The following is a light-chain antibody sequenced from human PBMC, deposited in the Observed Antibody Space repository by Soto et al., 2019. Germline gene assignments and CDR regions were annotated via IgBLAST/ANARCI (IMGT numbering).Light chain of an antibody. CDR1: QSISTW. CDR3: QQYNSYSPET. V-gene: IGKV1-5*03. Sequence: DIQMTQSPSTLPASVGDRVTITCRASQSISTWLAWYQQKPGKAPKLLIYEASSLQSGVPSRFSGSGSGTELTLTISSLQPDDFATYYCQQYNSYSPETFGQGTKLEI. J-gene: IGKJ2*01. CDR2: EAS.